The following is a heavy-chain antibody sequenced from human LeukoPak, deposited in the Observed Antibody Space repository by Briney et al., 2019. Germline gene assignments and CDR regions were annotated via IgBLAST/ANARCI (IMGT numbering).Heavy chain of an antibody. J-gene: IGHJ5*02. Sequence: GGSLRLSCAAAGFTFSSCEMNWVRRAPGKGLEWVGFIRSKAYGGTTEYAASVKGRFTISRDDSKSIAYLQMNSLKTEDTAVYYCTRARLLWFGELSLRFDPWGQGTLVTVSS. D-gene: IGHD3-10*01. V-gene: IGHV3-49*04. CDR3: TRARLLWFGELSLRFDP. CDR2: IRSKAYGGTT. CDR1: GFTFSSCE.